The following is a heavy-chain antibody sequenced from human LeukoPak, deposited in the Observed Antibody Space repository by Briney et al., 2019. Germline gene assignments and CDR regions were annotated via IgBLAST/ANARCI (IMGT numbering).Heavy chain of an antibody. V-gene: IGHV4-59*01. D-gene: IGHD4-17*01. CDR1: GGSISSFY. CDR3: ARCRDEFGDYGFDF. J-gene: IGHJ4*02. CDR2: IYSSGST. Sequence: PSETLSLTCTVSGGSISSFYWSWIRRPPGKGLEWMGYIYSSGSTKYNPSLKSRVTISVDTSKNQFSLKLSSVTAADTAVYYCARCRDEFGDYGFDFWGQGNLVTVSS.